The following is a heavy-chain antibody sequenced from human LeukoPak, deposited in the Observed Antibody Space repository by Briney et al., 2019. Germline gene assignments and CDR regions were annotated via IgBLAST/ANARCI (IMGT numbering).Heavy chain of an antibody. CDR2: IYTSGST. CDR3: ARDKPQRGWFGELRNPYYYMDV. D-gene: IGHD3-10*01. Sequence: SQTLSLTCTVSGGSISSGSYYWSWIRQPAGKGLEWIGRIYTSGSTNYNPSLKSRVTISVDTSKNQFSLKLSSVTAADTAVYYCARDKPQRGWFGELRNPYYYMDVWGKGTTVTISS. J-gene: IGHJ6*03. V-gene: IGHV4-61*02. CDR1: GGSISSGSYY.